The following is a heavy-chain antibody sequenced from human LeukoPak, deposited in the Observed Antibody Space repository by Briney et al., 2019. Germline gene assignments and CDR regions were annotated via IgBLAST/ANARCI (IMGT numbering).Heavy chain of an antibody. Sequence: SETLSLTCAVYGGSFSGYYWSWIRQPPGKGLEWIGEINHSGSTNYNPSLKSRVTISVNTSKNQFSLKLSSVTAADTAVYYCARAGYSYGYYYYYYMDVWGKGTTVTVSS. CDR1: GGSFSGYY. J-gene: IGHJ6*03. CDR3: ARAGYSYGYYYYYYMDV. CDR2: INHSGST. V-gene: IGHV4-34*01. D-gene: IGHD5-18*01.